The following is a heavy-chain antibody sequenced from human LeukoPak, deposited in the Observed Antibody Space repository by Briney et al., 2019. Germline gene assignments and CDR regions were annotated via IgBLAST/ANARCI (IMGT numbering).Heavy chain of an antibody. J-gene: IGHJ5*02. V-gene: IGHV3-11*01. Sequence: PGGSLRLSCAASGFTFSDYYMSWIRQAPGKGLEWVSYISSSGSTIYYADSVKGRFTISRDNSRNTLSLQMNSLRADDTAVYYCAKDRTGTTGADWFDPWGQGTLVTVSS. CDR1: GFTFSDYY. CDR3: AKDRTGTTGADWFDP. D-gene: IGHD1-1*01. CDR2: ISSSGSTI.